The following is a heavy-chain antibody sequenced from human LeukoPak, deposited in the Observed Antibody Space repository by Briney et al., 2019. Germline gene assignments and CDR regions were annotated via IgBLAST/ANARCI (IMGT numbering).Heavy chain of an antibody. D-gene: IGHD4-17*01. Sequence: GGSLRLSCAASGFTFSSYSMNWVRQAPGKGLEWVSSISSSSSYIYYADSVKGRFTIFRDNAKNSLYLQMNSLRAEDTAVYYCARRPDYGDYSAGVDYWGQGTLVTVSS. V-gene: IGHV3-21*01. J-gene: IGHJ4*02. CDR3: ARRPDYGDYSAGVDY. CDR1: GFTFSSYS. CDR2: ISSSSSYI.